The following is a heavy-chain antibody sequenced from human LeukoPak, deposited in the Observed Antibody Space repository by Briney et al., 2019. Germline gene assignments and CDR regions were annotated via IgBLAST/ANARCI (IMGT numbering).Heavy chain of an antibody. V-gene: IGHV3-9*01. D-gene: IGHD5-12*01. Sequence: GRSLRLSCAASGFTFDDYAMQWVRHAPGEGLEWVSGISWNSGSIGYADSVKDRFTISRDNAKNSLYLQMNSLRAEDTAVYYCAKFRLVVATLGPFYYWGQGTLVTVSS. CDR2: ISWNSGSI. J-gene: IGHJ4*02. CDR3: AKFRLVVATLGPFYY. CDR1: GFTFDDYA.